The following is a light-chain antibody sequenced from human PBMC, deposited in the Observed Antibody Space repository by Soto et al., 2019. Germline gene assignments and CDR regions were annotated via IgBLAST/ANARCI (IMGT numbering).Light chain of an antibody. V-gene: IGLV2-23*01. CDR3: CSYAGSSYV. CDR1: TSDVGSYNL. CDR2: EGS. J-gene: IGLJ1*01. Sequence: HSALTNPAYVSGAPRESLPISHTRNTSDVGSYNLVSWYQQHPGKAPKLMIYEGSKRPSGVSNRFSGSKSGNTASLTISGLQAEDEADYYCCSYAGSSYVFGTGTKVTVL.